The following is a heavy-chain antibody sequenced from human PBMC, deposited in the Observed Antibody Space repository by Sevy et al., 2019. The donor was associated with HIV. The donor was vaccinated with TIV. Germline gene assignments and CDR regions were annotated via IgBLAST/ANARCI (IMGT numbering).Heavy chain of an antibody. CDR3: AKDALVLDY. V-gene: IGHV3-30*18. CDR2: ISNDGSNK. CDR1: GFTFSSSG. D-gene: IGHD2-8*02. J-gene: IGHJ4*02. Sequence: GGSLRLSCAASGFTFSSSGMRWVRLAPGKGLEWVAVISNDGSNKYHADSVKGRFTISRDNSKNALYLQMSSLRDEDSVVYYCAKDALVLDYWGQGTQVTVSS.